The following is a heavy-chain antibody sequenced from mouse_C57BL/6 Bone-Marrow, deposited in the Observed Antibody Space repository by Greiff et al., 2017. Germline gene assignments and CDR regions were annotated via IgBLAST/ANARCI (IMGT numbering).Heavy chain of an antibody. Sequence: QVHVKQPGAELVKPGASVKMSCKASGYTFTSYWITWVKQRPGQGLEWIGDIYPGSGSTNYTEKFKSKATLTVDTSSSTAYMQLSSLTSEDSAVYYCARSGRYFDVWGTGTTVSVSS. CDR3: ARSGRYFDV. D-gene: IGHD3-1*01. CDR2: IYPGSGST. CDR1: GYTFTSYW. V-gene: IGHV1-55*01. J-gene: IGHJ1*03.